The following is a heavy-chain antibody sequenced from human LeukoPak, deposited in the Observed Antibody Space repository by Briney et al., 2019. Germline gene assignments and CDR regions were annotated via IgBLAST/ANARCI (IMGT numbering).Heavy chain of an antibody. CDR1: GYTFTGYY. J-gene: IGHJ4*02. Sequence: GASVKVSCKASGYTFTGYYMHWVRQAPGQGLEWMGWINPNSGGTNYAQKFQGRVTMTRDTSISTAYMELSRLRSDDTAVYYCARDSINDFWSGYYSYYFDYWGQGTLVTVSS. D-gene: IGHD3-3*01. V-gene: IGHV1-2*02. CDR3: ARDSINDFWSGYYSYYFDY. CDR2: INPNSGGT.